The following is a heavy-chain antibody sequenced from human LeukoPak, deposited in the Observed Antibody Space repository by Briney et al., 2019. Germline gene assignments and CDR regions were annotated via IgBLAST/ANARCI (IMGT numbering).Heavy chain of an antibody. CDR3: ARGRYYGMDV. CDR1: RFTFNSYV. Sequence: PAGGSLRLSCAASRFTFNSYVMNWVRQAPGRGLEWVSGISGSGGSTTYADSVRGRFTISRDNAKNTLYLQMNSLRAEDTAGYYCARGRYYGMDVWGQGTTVTVSS. J-gene: IGHJ6*02. V-gene: IGHV3-23*01. CDR2: ISGSGGST. D-gene: IGHD3-10*01.